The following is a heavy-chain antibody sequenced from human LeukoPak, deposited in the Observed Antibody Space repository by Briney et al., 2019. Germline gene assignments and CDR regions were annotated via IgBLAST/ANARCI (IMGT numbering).Heavy chain of an antibody. CDR1: GYTFTSYY. CDR2: INPSGGST. Sequence: GASVKVSCKASGYTFTSYYMHWVRQAPGQGLEWMGVINPSGGSTSYAQKFQGRVTMTRNTSISTAYMELSSLRSEDTAVYYCARGERLHPLMTTVTTPDYWGQGTLVTVSS. V-gene: IGHV1-46*01. CDR3: ARGERLHPLMTTVTTPDY. D-gene: IGHD4-17*01. J-gene: IGHJ4*02.